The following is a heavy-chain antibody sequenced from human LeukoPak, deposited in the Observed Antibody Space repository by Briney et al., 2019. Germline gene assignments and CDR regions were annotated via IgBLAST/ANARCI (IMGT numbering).Heavy chain of an antibody. Sequence: PSQTLSLTCTVSGDSISSGGYCWNWFRQHPGKGLEWIGYIYSCGGSFYNTSLKSRVTLSVDPSKNQFSLKLGAVTAADTALYYCASSEAPITPPPYGMGVWGQGTKVTVSS. CDR3: ASSEAPITPPPYGMGV. CDR2: IYSCGGS. CDR1: GDSISSGGYC. V-gene: IGHV4-31*03. J-gene: IGHJ6*02. D-gene: IGHD5-12*01.